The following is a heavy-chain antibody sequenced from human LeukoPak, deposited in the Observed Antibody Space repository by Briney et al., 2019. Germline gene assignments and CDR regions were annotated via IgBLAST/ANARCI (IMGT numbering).Heavy chain of an antibody. Sequence: SETLSLTCTVSGGSISSYYWSWIRQPPGKGLERIGYIYYSGSTNYNPSLKSRVTISVDTSKNQFSLKLSSVTAADTAVYYCARAIVGTVTTTFDYWGQGTLVTVSS. CDR2: IYYSGST. J-gene: IGHJ4*02. V-gene: IGHV4-59*01. CDR3: ARAIVGTVTTTFDY. CDR1: GGSISSYY. D-gene: IGHD4-11*01.